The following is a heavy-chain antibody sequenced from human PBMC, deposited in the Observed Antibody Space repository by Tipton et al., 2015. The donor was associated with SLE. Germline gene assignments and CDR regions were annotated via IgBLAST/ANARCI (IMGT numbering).Heavy chain of an antibody. CDR2: IDPNNGVT. CDR3: ASLNGYYADRIDH. Sequence: QLVQSGADVKNPGASVKVSCRSSGYTFTAYHIHWVRQAPGHGLEWMGRIDPNNGVTYYAQKFQGRVTMTTDTSITTAYVELNSLTFDDTAVYYCASLNGYYADRIDHWGQGTLVTVSS. CDR1: GYTFTAYH. V-gene: IGHV1-2*02. J-gene: IGHJ4*02. D-gene: IGHD3-9*01.